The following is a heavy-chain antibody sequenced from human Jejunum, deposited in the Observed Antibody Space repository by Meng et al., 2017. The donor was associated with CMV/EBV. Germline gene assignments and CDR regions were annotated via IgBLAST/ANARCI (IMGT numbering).Heavy chain of an antibody. CDR1: GFTFSSYT. CDR3: ARGYYYDTSGYYVEYFQN. Sequence: EVQLVESGGGLVKPGGPLLLSCAALGFTFSSYTMNWVRQAPGKGLEWVSSISPGSNYIYYTDSVRGRFTISRDNAKNSLYLQMNSLRAEDTAVYYCARGYYYDTSGYYVEYFQNWGQGTLVTVSS. V-gene: IGHV3-21*01. CDR2: ISPGSNYI. D-gene: IGHD3-22*01. J-gene: IGHJ1*01.